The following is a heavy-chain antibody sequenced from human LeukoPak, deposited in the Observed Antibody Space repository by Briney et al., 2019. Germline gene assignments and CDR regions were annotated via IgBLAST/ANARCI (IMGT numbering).Heavy chain of an antibody. D-gene: IGHD4-17*01. CDR3: IVFGDSNH. V-gene: IGHV3-53*01. CDR1: GLTGSHNY. J-gene: IGHJ5*02. Sequence: GGSLRLSCAASGLTGSHNYVSWVRRAPGKGLEWVSAIHTSGDTCYADSVKGRFTISRDTSKNTLYLQINSLRVEDTAVYYCIVFGDSNHWGQGTLVTVSS. CDR2: IHTSGDT.